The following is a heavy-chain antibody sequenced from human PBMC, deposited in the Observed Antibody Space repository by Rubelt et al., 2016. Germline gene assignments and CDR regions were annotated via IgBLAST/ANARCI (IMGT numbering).Heavy chain of an antibody. CDR2: IYYSGST. D-gene: IGHD2-2*01. CDR1: GGSVSSGSYY. CDR3: ARVVPADQPPYYFDY. J-gene: IGHJ4*02. Sequence: ESGPGLVKPSETLSLTCTVSGGSVSSGSYYWSWIRQPPGKGLEWIGYIYYSGSTNYNPSLKSRVTISVDTSKNQFSLKLSSVTAADTAVYYCARVVPADQPPYYFDYWGQGTLVTVSS. V-gene: IGHV4-61*01.